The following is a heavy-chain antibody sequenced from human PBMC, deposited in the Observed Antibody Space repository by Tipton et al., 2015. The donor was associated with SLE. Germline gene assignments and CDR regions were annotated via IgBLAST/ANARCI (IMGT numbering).Heavy chain of an antibody. V-gene: IGHV4-59*01. CDR3: ARAGYDATGYFMNYFDY. D-gene: IGHD3-22*01. J-gene: IGHJ4*02. Sequence: TLSLTCTVSGGSISSYYWSWIRQPPGKGLEWIGYIYYRGSTNYNPSLKSRVTISVDTSKNQFSLRLSSVTTADTAVYYCARAGYDATGYFMNYFDYWGQGALVTVSS. CDR2: IYYRGST. CDR1: GGSISSYY.